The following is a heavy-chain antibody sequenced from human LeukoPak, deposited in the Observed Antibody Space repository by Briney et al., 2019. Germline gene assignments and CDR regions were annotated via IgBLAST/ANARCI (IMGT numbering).Heavy chain of an antibody. J-gene: IGHJ4*02. D-gene: IGHD6-13*01. Sequence: GGSLRLSCAASRFTFSNYWMTWVPQAPGKGREWGGNINQDASEINYVDSVKRRFTISRVNAENSLYLQMNSLRAEDTAIYYCARDRHINSWSNDRFDYWGQGALVSVSS. CDR3: ARDRHINSWSNDRFDY. CDR2: INQDASEI. CDR1: RFTFSNYW. V-gene: IGHV3-7*01.